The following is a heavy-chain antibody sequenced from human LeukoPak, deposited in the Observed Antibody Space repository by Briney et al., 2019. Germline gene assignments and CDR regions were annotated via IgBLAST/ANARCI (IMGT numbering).Heavy chain of an antibody. Sequence: WASVKVSCKVSGYTLTELSMHWVRQAPGKGLEWMGGFDPEDGETIYAQKFQGRVTMTEDTSTDTAYMELSSLRSEDTAVYYCATDDFWSGQEGYYYGMDVWGQGTTVTVSS. CDR1: GYTLTELS. D-gene: IGHD3-3*01. J-gene: IGHJ6*02. V-gene: IGHV1-24*01. CDR2: FDPEDGET. CDR3: ATDDFWSGQEGYYYGMDV.